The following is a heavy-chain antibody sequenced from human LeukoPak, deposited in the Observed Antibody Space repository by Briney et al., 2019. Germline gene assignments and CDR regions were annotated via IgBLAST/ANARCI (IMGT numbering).Heavy chain of an antibody. CDR2: IIPILGIA. D-gene: IGHD6-13*01. Sequence: GASVKVSCKASGGTFSSYAISWVRQAPGQGLEWMGRIIPILGIANYAQKFQGRVTITADKSTSTAYMELSSLRSEDTAVYYCARAGVIAAAEYYYYYNMDVWGKGTTVAVSS. CDR3: ARAGVIAAAEYYYYYNMDV. J-gene: IGHJ6*03. CDR1: GGTFSSYA. V-gene: IGHV1-69*04.